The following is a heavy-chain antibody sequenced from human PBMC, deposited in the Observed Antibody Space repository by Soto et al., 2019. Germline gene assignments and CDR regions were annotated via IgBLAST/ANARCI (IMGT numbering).Heavy chain of an antibody. J-gene: IGHJ4*02. CDR3: ARCGGRIFDY. Sequence: QVQLQQWGAGLLKPSETLSLTCAVYGGSFSGYYWNWIRQPPGKGLAWIGEINHSGRTNYIPSLKGRVTISVDTSKNHFSLKLSSVTAADTAVYYCARCGGRIFDYWGQGTLVTVSS. V-gene: IGHV4-34*01. CDR2: INHSGRT. D-gene: IGHD3-16*01. CDR1: GGSFSGYY.